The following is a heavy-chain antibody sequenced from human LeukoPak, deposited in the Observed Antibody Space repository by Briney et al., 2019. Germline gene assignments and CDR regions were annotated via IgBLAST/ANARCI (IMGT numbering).Heavy chain of an antibody. CDR1: GGTFSSYA. V-gene: IGHV1-69*05. J-gene: IGHJ3*02. CDR2: IIPIFGTA. D-gene: IGHD3-3*01. CDR3: ARAGRRITIFGVGNDAFDI. Sequence: GASVKVSCKASGGTFSSYAISWVRQAPGQGLEWMGGIIPIFGTANYAQKFQGRVTITTDESTSTAYMELSSPRSEDTAVYYCARAGRRITIFGVGNDAFDIWGQGTMVTVSS.